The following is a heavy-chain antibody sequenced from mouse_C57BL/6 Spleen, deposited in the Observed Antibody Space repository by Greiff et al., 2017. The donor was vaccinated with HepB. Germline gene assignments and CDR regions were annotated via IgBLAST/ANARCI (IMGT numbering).Heavy chain of an antibody. J-gene: IGHJ4*01. CDR1: GYTFTSYW. D-gene: IGHD1-1*02. CDR3: ARGGGPYYYAMDY. CDR2: IDPSDSYT. Sequence: QVQLQQPGAELVKPGASVKLSCKASGYTFTSYWMQWVKQRPGQGLEWIGEIDPSDSYTNYNQKFKGKATLTVDTSSSTAYTQLSSLTSEDSAVYYGARGGGPYYYAMDYWGQGTSVTVSS. V-gene: IGHV1-50*01.